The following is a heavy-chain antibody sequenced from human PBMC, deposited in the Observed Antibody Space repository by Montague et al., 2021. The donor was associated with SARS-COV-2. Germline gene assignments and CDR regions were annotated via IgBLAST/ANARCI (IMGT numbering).Heavy chain of an antibody. CDR2: IYYSGGT. V-gene: IGHV4-59*01. CDR1: GGSTNNFY. J-gene: IGHJ5*02. CDR3: ARTSLALASCRFEP. Sequence: SETLSLTCTVSGGSTNNFYWSWIRQPPGKGLEWIGYIYYSGGTDYNPSLKSRVTISIDTSKNQFSLNLTSVTAADTGVYYCARTSLALASCRFEPWGQGTLVTVSS. D-gene: IGHD3-16*02.